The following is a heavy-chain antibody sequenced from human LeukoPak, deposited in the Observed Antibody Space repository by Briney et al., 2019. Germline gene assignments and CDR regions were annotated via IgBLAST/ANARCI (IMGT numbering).Heavy chain of an antibody. CDR2: IYSDNT. CDR1: GFTVSSNS. CDR3: ARRARAYSHPYYL. Sequence: GGSLRLSCTVSGFTVSSNSMSWVRQAPGKGLEWVSFIYSDNTHYSDSVKGRFTISRDNSKNTLYLQMNSLRAEDTAVYYCARRARAYSHPYYLWGQGTLGTVS. J-gene: IGHJ4*02. D-gene: IGHD3-10*01. V-gene: IGHV3-53*01.